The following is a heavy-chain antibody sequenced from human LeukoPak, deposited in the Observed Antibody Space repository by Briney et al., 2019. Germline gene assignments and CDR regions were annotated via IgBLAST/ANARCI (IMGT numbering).Heavy chain of an antibody. CDR1: GFTFSSYG. Sequence: GGSLRLSCAASGFTFSSYGMHWVREAPGKGLEWVAVIWYDGSNKYYADSVKGRFTISRDNSKNTLYLQMNSLRAEDTAVYYCARDQHDSSGSDIWGQGTMVTVSS. CDR2: IWYDGSNK. V-gene: IGHV3-33*01. J-gene: IGHJ3*02. CDR3: ARDQHDSSGSDI. D-gene: IGHD3-22*01.